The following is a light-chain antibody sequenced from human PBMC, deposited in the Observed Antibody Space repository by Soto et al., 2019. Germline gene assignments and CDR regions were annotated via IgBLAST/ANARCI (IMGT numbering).Light chain of an antibody. CDR1: SSNIGGNS. CDR2: DNN. V-gene: IGLV1-51*01. Sequence: QSVLTQPPSASATPGQKVTISCSGSSSNIGGNSVSWYQQLPGTAPKLLIYDNNKRPSGIPDRFSGSKSGTSATLGITGLQTGDEADYYCGTWDSSLSAGVFGTGTKVTVL. J-gene: IGLJ1*01. CDR3: GTWDSSLSAGV.